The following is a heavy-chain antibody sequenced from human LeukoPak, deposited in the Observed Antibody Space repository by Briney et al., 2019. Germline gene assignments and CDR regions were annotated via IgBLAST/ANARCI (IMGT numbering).Heavy chain of an antibody. CDR2: ISSSGSTI. Sequence: GGSLRLSCTASGFTFRSFEMNWVRQAPGKGLEWVSYISSSGSTIYYADSVKGRFTISRDNAKNSLYLKMNNLRAEDTAVYYCAELGITMIGGVWGKGTTVTISS. D-gene: IGHD3-10*02. V-gene: IGHV3-48*03. J-gene: IGHJ6*04. CDR3: AELGITMIGGV. CDR1: GFTFRSFE.